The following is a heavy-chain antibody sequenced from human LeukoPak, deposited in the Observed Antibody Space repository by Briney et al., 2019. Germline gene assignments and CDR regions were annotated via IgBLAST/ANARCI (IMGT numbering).Heavy chain of an antibody. CDR2: IYPGDSDT. D-gene: IGHD3-10*01. V-gene: IGHV5-51*01. Sequence: GESLKNSCKGSGYSFTSYWIGWVRQLPGKGLEWMGIIYPGDSDTRYSPSFQGQVTISADKSISTAYLQWSSLKASDTAMYYCARLIMVRGASDYYYYYMDVWGKGTTVTVSS. CDR1: GYSFTSYW. J-gene: IGHJ6*03. CDR3: ARLIMVRGASDYYYYYMDV.